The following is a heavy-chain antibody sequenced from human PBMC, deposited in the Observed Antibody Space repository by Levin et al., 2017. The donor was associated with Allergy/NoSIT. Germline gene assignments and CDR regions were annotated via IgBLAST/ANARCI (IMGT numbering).Heavy chain of an antibody. D-gene: IGHD3-10*01. J-gene: IGHJ5*02. Sequence: GGSLRLSCKGSGYSFTSYWISWVRQMPGKGLEWMGRIDPSDSYTNYSPSFQGHVTISADKSISTAYLQWSSLKASDTAMYYCARHGYYYGSGKKQFDPWGQGTLVTVSS. CDR1: GYSFTSYW. CDR3: ARHGYYYGSGKKQFDP. CDR2: IDPSDSYT. V-gene: IGHV5-10-1*01.